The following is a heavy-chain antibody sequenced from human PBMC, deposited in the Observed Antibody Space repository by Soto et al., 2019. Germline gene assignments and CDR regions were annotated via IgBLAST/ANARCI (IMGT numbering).Heavy chain of an antibody. CDR2: INPNSGGT. V-gene: IGHV1-2*04. Sequence: ASVKVSCKASGYTFTGYYMHWVRQAPGQGNEWMGWINPNSGGTNYAQKFQGWVTMTRDTSISTAYMELSRLRSDDTAVYYCARVHSYGSSYCYVMAFWGQGTTVIVSS. D-gene: IGHD5-18*01. CDR1: GYTFTGYY. CDR3: ARVHSYGSSYCYVMAF. J-gene: IGHJ6*02.